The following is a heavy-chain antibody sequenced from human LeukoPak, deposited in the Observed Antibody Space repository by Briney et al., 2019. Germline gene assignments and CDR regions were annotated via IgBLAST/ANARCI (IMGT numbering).Heavy chain of an antibody. J-gene: IGHJ5*02. CDR1: GGTFSSYA. CDR3: ARSVAVRGVIITNWFDP. V-gene: IGHV1-69*13. D-gene: IGHD3-10*01. CDR2: IIPIFGTA. Sequence: ASVKVSCKASGGTFSSYAISWVRQAPGQGLEWMGGIIPIFGTANYAQKFQGRVTITADESTSTAYMELSSLRSEDTAVYYCARSVAVRGVIITNWFDPWGQGTLVIVSS.